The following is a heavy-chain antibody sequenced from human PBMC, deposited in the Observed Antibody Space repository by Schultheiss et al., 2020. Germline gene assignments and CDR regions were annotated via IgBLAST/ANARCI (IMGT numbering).Heavy chain of an antibody. V-gene: IGHV1-18*04. Sequence: ASVKVSCKASGYTFTSYGISWVRQAPGQGLEWMGWISAYNGNTNYAQKLQGRVTMTTDTSTSTAYMELRSLRSDDTAVYYCARVMGYCSSTSCYPYYYGMDVWGQGTTVTVSS. CDR2: ISAYNGNT. CDR3: ARVMGYCSSTSCYPYYYGMDV. CDR1: GYTFTSYG. J-gene: IGHJ6*02. D-gene: IGHD2-2*01.